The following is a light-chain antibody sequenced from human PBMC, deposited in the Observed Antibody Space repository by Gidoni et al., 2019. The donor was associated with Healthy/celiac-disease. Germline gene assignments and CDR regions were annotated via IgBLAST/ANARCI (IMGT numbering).Light chain of an antibody. Sequence: DIQMTQSPSSLSASVGDRVTITCRASQSISSYLNWYQQKPGKAPKLLIYAASSLQSGDPSRFSGSGSGTDFTLTISSLQPEDFATYYCQQSYSTPVTFXGXTKVEIK. V-gene: IGKV1-39*01. CDR1: QSISSY. CDR3: QQSYSTPVT. J-gene: IGKJ4*01. CDR2: AAS.